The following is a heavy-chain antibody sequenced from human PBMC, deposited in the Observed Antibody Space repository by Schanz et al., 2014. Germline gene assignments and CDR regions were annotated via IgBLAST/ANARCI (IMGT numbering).Heavy chain of an antibody. CDR2: ISPYNGHT. J-gene: IGHJ4*02. CDR3: ARDRVSFVRGPLGVD. CDR1: GYSFTKYG. D-gene: IGHD3-10*01. V-gene: IGHV1-18*01. Sequence: QVQLVQSGSEVKKPGDSVKVSCETSGYSFTKYGINWVRQAPGQGLEWMGWISPYNGHTEYGKKFQGRFTMTTDTSTGITSLELRNLKSDDTAVYYCARDRVSFVRGPLGVDWGQGTQVIVSS.